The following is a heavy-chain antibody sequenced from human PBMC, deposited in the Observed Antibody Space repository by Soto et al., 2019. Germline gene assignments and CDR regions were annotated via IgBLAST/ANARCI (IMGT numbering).Heavy chain of an antibody. CDR2: ISRDGGTK. D-gene: IGHD2-8*02. V-gene: IGHV3-30*03. Sequence: GGSLRLSYAVSGFTVSSYVMHWVRQAPGKGLEWVAVISRDGGTKFYADSVKGRFTISKDNSRNTLFLEMNSLRGDDMAVYYCTGEVASGYWGQGT. CDR1: GFTVSSYV. J-gene: IGHJ4*02. CDR3: TGEVASGY.